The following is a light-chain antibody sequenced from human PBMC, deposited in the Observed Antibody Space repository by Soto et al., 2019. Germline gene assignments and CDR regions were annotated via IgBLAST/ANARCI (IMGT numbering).Light chain of an antibody. J-gene: IGKJ2*01. CDR1: QDIRND. CDR3: QQSYSAQYT. CDR2: ATS. Sequence: IQMTQSPSSLSASVGDRVTITCRSSQDIRNDLGWFQQKPGKAPRLLIYATSNLQSGVTSRISGSGSGTEFTLTISSLQPEDFATYFCQQSYSAQYTFGQGTKVDIK. V-gene: IGKV1-39*01.